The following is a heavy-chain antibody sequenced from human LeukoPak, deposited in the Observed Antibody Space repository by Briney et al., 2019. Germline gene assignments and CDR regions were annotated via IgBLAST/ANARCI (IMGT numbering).Heavy chain of an antibody. D-gene: IGHD3-16*02. J-gene: IGHJ3*02. Sequence: SETLSLTCAVSGGSISSSNWWSWVRQPPGKGLEWIGEIYHSGSTNYNPSLKSRVTISVDKSKNQFSLKLSSVTAADTAVYYCARDRSRLSTMTDAFDIWGQGTMVTVSS. CDR3: ARDRSRLSTMTDAFDI. V-gene: IGHV4-4*02. CDR1: GGSISSSNW. CDR2: IYHSGST.